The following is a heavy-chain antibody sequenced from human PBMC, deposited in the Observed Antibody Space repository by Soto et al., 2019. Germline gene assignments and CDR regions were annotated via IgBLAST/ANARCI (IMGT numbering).Heavy chain of an antibody. CDR1: IGSINKVCYY. CDR2: FYYSGST. D-gene: IGHD3-3*02. V-gene: IGHV4-39*01. Sequence: SETLSLTWTISIGSINKVCYYWGWIRQPPGKGLEWIGNFYYSGSTYYNPSLKSRVSISVDTSKNQFSLKLSSVTAADTAVYYCARHATILASAPGLYWGQGALVTVSS. CDR3: ARHATILASAPGLY. J-gene: IGHJ4*02.